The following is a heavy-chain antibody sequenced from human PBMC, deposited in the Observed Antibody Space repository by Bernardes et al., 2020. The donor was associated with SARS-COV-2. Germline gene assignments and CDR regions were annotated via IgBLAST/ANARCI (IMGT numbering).Heavy chain of an antibody. J-gene: IGHJ6*02. Sequence: SETLSLTCSVSGGSISTYYWSWIRQPAGKGLEWIGRMSASGSSNHNPPLRSRITMSVDTPQNQISLELSSVTAADTAMYYCAREGGTSGRGMDVWGQGTTVTVSS. CDR3: AREGGTSGRGMDV. D-gene: IGHD3-10*01. CDR2: MSASGSS. CDR1: GGSISTYY. V-gene: IGHV4-4*07.